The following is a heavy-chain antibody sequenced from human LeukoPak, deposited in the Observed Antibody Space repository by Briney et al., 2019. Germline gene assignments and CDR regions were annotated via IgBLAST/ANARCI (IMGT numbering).Heavy chain of an antibody. CDR2: VYGSRTT. D-gene: IGHD3-10*01. Sequence: SETLSLTCNVSGDSISSGSYYWSWIRQPAGKGLEWIGRVYGSRTTNYNPSLKSRVTMSVDTSKNQFSLNLKSVTAADTAVYYCARGGITMVRGVIRDAFDIWGQGTMVTVSS. V-gene: IGHV4-61*10. CDR1: GDSISSGSYY. J-gene: IGHJ3*02. CDR3: ARGGITMVRGVIRDAFDI.